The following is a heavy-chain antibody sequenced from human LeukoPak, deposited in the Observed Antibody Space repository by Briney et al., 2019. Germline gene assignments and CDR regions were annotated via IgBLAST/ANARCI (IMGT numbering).Heavy chain of an antibody. D-gene: IGHD3-9*01. CDR3: ASDILTGYYPYPS. CDR1: GFSFSSYG. J-gene: IGHJ4*02. Sequence: GGSLRLSCAGSGFSFSSYGMNWVRQPPGKGLEWVSYISSSSSTIYYADSVKGRFTISRDNAKNSLYLQMNSLRAEDTAVYYCASDILTGYYPYPSWGQGTLVTVSS. V-gene: IGHV3-48*04. CDR2: ISSSSSTI.